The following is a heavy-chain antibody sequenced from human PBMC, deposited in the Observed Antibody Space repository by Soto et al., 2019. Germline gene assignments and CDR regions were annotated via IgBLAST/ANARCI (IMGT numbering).Heavy chain of an antibody. CDR3: ARVASLPEDDYYYYYMDV. CDR1: GGSISSGGYY. CDR2: IYYSGST. Sequence: PSETLSLTCTVSGGSISSGGYYWSWIRQHPGKGLEWIGYIYYSGSTYYNPSLKSRVTISVDTSKNQFSLKLSSVTAADTAVYYCARVASLPEDDYYYYYMDVWGKGTTVTVSS. J-gene: IGHJ6*03. V-gene: IGHV4-31*03.